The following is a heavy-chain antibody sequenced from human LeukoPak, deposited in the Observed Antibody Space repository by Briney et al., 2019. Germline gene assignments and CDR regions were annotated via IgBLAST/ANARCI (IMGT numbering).Heavy chain of an antibody. CDR3: ARIHDYSNYFHWYFDL. CDR2: LTGSGDNT. D-gene: IGHD4-11*01. Sequence: GGSLRLSCAASGFTFRNYAMAWVRQAPGKGLEWVSALTGSGDNTYYADSVKGRFTTSRDNSKNTLFLQTTSLRAEDTALYYCARIHDYSNYFHWYFDLWGRGTLVTVSS. V-gene: IGHV3-23*01. CDR1: GFTFRNYA. J-gene: IGHJ2*01.